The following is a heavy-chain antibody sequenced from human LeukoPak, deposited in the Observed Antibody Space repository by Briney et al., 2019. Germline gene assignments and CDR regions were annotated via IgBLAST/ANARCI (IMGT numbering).Heavy chain of an antibody. CDR3: ARVADIVVVPAAMFDY. J-gene: IGHJ4*02. D-gene: IGHD2-2*01. V-gene: IGHV4-30-4*01. CDR2: IYYSGST. Sequence: PSETLSLTCTVSGGSISSGDYCWSWIRQPPGKGLEWIGYIYYSGSTYYNPSLKSRVTISVDTSKNQFSLKLSSVTAADTAVYYCARVADIVVVPAAMFDYWGQGTLVTVSS. CDR1: GGSISSGDYC.